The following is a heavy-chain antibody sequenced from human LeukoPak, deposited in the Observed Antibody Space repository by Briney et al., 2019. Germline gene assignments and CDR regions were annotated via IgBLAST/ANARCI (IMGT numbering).Heavy chain of an antibody. CDR3: ARERAYDILTGYHANPFDY. CDR1: GFTFSSYW. V-gene: IGHV3-48*04. J-gene: IGHJ4*02. D-gene: IGHD3-9*01. CDR2: ISGSGSTI. Sequence: GGSLRLSCAASGFTFSSYWMHWVRQAPGKGLEWVSYISGSGSTIYYADSVKGRFTISRDNAKNSLYLQMDSLRAEDTAVYYCARERAYDILTGYHANPFDYWGQGTLVTVSS.